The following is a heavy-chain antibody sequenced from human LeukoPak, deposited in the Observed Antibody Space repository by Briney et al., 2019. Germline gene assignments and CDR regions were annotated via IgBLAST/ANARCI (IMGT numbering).Heavy chain of an antibody. Sequence: GGSLRLSCAASGFTFSTYSMNWVRQAPGKGLEWVSYISSSSSTIYYADSVKGRFTISRDNSRNTLYLHMNSLRAEDTAVYYCAKAVAAYYYYGMDVWGQGTTVTVSS. CDR3: AKAVAAYYYYGMDV. D-gene: IGHD6-19*01. CDR1: GFTFSTYS. V-gene: IGHV3-48*01. CDR2: ISSSSSTI. J-gene: IGHJ6*02.